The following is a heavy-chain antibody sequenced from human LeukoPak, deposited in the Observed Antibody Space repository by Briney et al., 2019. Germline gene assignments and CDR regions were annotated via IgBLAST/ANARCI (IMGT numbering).Heavy chain of an antibody. CDR2: IYHSGST. J-gene: IGHJ4*02. CDR3: AREGGYSGYLAKGELDY. CDR1: GYSISSGYY. Sequence: SETLSLTCAVSGYSISSGYYWGWIRQPPGKGLEWIGSIYHSGSTYYNPSLKSRVTISVDTSKNQFSLKLSFVTAADTAVYYCAREGGYSGYLAKGELDYWGQGTLVTVSS. D-gene: IGHD5-12*01. V-gene: IGHV4-38-2*01.